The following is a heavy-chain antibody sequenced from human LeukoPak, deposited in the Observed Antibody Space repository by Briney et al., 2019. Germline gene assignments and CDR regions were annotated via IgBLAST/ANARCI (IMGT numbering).Heavy chain of an antibody. Sequence: SVKVSRKASGGTFSSYAISWVRQAPGQGLEWMGGIIPMFGTAHYAQKFQGRVTITTDESTSTAYMELSSLRSEDTAVYYCARDLGMRGYYYMDVWGKGTTVTVSS. CDR2: IIPMFGTA. J-gene: IGHJ6*03. CDR1: GGTFSSYA. V-gene: IGHV1-69*05. CDR3: ARDLGMRGYYYMDV.